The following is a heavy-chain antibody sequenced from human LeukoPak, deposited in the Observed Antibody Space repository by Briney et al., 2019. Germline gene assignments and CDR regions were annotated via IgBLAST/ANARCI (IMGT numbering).Heavy chain of an antibody. CDR2: IYYSGST. V-gene: IGHV4-39*01. D-gene: IGHD3-22*01. CDR1: GGSMSSSSFY. J-gene: IGHJ4*02. Sequence: SETLSLTCTVSGGSMSSSSFYWGWIRQPPGKGLEWIGSIYYSGSTYYNPSLKSRVTISVDTSKIQFSLKLSSVTAADTAVYYCARRGDSSGYHALFDYWGQGTLVTVSS. CDR3: ARRGDSSGYHALFDY.